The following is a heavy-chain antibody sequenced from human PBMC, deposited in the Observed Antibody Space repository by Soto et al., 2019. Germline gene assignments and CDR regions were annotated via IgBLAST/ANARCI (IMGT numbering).Heavy chain of an antibody. Sequence: GSLRLSCAASGFTFSDYYMSWIRQAPGKGLEWVSYISSSGSTIYYADSVKGRFTISRDNAKNSLYLQMNSLRAEDTAVYYCARAPDSSGYYWTYYYYGMDVWGQGTTVTVSS. J-gene: IGHJ6*02. D-gene: IGHD3-22*01. CDR2: ISSSGSTI. CDR1: GFTFSDYY. V-gene: IGHV3-11*01. CDR3: ARAPDSSGYYWTYYYYGMDV.